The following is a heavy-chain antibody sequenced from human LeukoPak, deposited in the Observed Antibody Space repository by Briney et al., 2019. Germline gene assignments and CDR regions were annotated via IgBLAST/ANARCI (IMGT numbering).Heavy chain of an antibody. CDR3: ARVARRWLQFSKPYYFDY. CDR1: GYTFTGYY. D-gene: IGHD5-24*01. Sequence: ASVKVSCKASGYTFTGYYMHWVRQAPGQGLEWMGWINPNSGGTNYAQKFQGRVTMTRDTSISTAYMKLSRLRSDDTAVYYCARVARRWLQFSKPYYFDYWGQGTLVTVSS. V-gene: IGHV1-2*02. J-gene: IGHJ4*02. CDR2: INPNSGGT.